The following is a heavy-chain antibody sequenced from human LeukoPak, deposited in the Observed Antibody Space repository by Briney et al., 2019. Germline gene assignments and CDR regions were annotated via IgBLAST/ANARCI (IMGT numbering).Heavy chain of an antibody. Sequence: GGSLRLSCAASGFTFSNYWMSWVRQAPGKGLEWVANIKQDGSEKYYVDSVKGRFTISRDNAKNSLYLQMNSLRAEDTAVYYCARDLGYYDTNGSVDYWGQGTLVSVSS. V-gene: IGHV3-7*01. CDR3: ARDLGYYDTNGSVDY. CDR2: IKQDGSEK. CDR1: GFTFSNYW. D-gene: IGHD3-22*01. J-gene: IGHJ4*02.